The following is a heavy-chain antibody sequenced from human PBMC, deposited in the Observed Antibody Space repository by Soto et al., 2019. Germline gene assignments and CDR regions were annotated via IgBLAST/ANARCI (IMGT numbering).Heavy chain of an antibody. CDR2: IYHSGST. CDR3: ARGGNIVVVVAAIDAFDI. Sequence: SETLSLTCTVSGGSISSSSYYWGWIRQPPGKGLEWIGYIYHSGSTYYNPSLKSRVTISVDTSKNQFSLKLSSVTAADTAVYYCARGGNIVVVVAAIDAFDIWGQGTMVTVSS. CDR1: GGSISSSSYY. D-gene: IGHD2-15*01. J-gene: IGHJ3*02. V-gene: IGHV4-39*07.